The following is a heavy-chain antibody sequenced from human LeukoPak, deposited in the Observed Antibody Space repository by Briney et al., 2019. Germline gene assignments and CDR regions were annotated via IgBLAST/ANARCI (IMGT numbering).Heavy chain of an antibody. CDR3: ATDKLRYFDWLPDY. D-gene: IGHD3-9*01. V-gene: IGHV1-24*01. CDR1: GFTFSSYG. J-gene: IGHJ4*02. Sequence: GGSLRLSCAASGFTFSSYGMHWVRQAPGKGLEWVGGFDPEDGETIYAQKFQGRVTMTEDTSTDTAYMELSSLRSEDTAVYYCATDKLRYFDWLPDYWGQGTLVTVSS. CDR2: FDPEDGET.